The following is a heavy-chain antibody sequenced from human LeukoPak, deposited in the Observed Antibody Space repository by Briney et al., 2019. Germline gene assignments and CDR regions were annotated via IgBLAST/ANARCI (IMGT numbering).Heavy chain of an antibody. CDR1: GGSISSYY. CDR2: IYTSGST. D-gene: IGHD2-2*02. J-gene: IGHJ5*02. Sequence: PSETLSLTCTVSGGSISSYYWSWIRQPPGKGLEWIGYIYTSGSTNYNPSLKSRVTISVDTSKNQFSLKLSSVTAADTAVYYCARMPAAIGRGGPNWFDPWGQGTLVTVSS. V-gene: IGHV4-4*09. CDR3: ARMPAAIGRGGPNWFDP.